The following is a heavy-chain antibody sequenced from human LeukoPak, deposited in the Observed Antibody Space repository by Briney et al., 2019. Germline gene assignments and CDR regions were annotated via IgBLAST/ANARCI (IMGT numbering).Heavy chain of an antibody. CDR3: AGGGGDDVVVVAATASYYFDY. V-gene: IGHV4-39*01. CDR2: IYYSGST. J-gene: IGHJ4*02. Sequence: SETLSLTCTVSGGSISSSSYYWGWIRQPPGKGLEWIGSIYYSGSTYYNPSLKSRVTISVDTSKNQFSLKLGSVTAADTAVYYCAGGGGDDVVVVAATASYYFDYWGQGTLVTVSS. CDR1: GGSISSSSYY. D-gene: IGHD2-15*01.